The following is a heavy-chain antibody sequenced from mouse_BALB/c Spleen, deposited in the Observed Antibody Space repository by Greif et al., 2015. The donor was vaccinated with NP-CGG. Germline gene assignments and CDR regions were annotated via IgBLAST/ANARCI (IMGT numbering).Heavy chain of an antibody. CDR1: GFTFSSYA. CDR3: ARQNDYDGDARDY. V-gene: IGHV5-9-3*01. D-gene: IGHD2-4*01. Sequence: EVMLVESGGGLVKPGGSLKLSCAASGFTFSSYAMSWVRQTPEKRLEWVATISSGGSYPYYPDSVKGRFTISRDNAKNTLYLQMSSLRSEDTAMYYCARQNDYDGDARDYWGQGTSVTVSS. J-gene: IGHJ4*01. CDR2: ISSGGSYP.